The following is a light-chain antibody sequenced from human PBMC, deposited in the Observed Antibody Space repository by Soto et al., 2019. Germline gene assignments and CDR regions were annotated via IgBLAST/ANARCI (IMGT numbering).Light chain of an antibody. CDR1: SSDVGAYQY. CDR3: TPYLGNEIWV. V-gene: IGLV2-8*01. J-gene: IGLJ3*02. CDR2: EVT. Sequence: QSALTQPPSASGSPGQSVTISCTGTSSDVGAYQYVSWYKQYPGKAPKLMIYEVTKRPSGVPERFSGSKSGNTASLTDSGLTAEDEHDYCYTPYLGNEIWVFGEGTKLTVL.